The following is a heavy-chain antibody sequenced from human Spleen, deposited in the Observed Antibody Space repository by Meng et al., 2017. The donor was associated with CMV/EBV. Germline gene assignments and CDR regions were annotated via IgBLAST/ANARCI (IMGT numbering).Heavy chain of an antibody. CDR2: ISYDGSNK. V-gene: IGHV3-30-3*01. CDR3: ARDLESSQGY. Sequence: QVQLVESGGGVVQPGRSLRLSCAASGFTFSSYAMHWVRQAPGKGLEWVAVISYDGSNKYYADSVKGRFTISRDNSKNTLYLQMNSLRAEDTAVYYCARDLESSQGYWGQGTLVTVST. J-gene: IGHJ4*02. CDR1: GFTFSSYA.